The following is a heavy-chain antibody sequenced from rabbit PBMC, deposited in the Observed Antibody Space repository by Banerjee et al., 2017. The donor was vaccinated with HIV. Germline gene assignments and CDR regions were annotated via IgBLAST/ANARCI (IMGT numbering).Heavy chain of an antibody. CDR2: IYADSSGGT. CDR1: GFSFSSDYD. J-gene: IGHJ4*01. CDR3: ARSNVTSSDYFDL. Sequence: QSLEESGGDLVKPGASLTLTCTASGFSFSSDYDMCWVRQAPGKGLEWIACIYADSSGGTYYASWAKGRFTISKTSSTTVTLQMTSLTAADTATYFCARSNVTSSDYFDLWGPGTLVTVS. V-gene: IGHV1S40*01. D-gene: IGHD4-1*01.